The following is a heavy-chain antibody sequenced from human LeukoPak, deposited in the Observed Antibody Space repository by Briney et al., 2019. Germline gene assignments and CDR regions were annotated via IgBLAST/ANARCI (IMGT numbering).Heavy chain of an antibody. V-gene: IGHV3-48*03. J-gene: IGHJ4*02. CDR3: VKDRVDGSGSQFDS. CDR1: GFTFSSYE. Sequence: GGSLRLSCAASGFTFSSYEMNWVRQAPGKELEWVSYISSSGSTIYYADSVKGRFTISRDNAMDTLYLQMNSLRADDTAVYYCVKDRVDGSGSQFDSWGQGSLVIVSS. CDR2: ISSSGSTI. D-gene: IGHD3-10*01.